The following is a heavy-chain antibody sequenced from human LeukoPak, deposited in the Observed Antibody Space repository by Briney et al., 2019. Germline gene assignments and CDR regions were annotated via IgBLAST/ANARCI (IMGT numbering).Heavy chain of an antibody. Sequence: ASVKVSCKASGYTFTTYYIHWVRQAPGQGLEWMGIINPSDGSTSYAQKFQGRVTMTRDMSTSTVYMELSSLRSEDTAVYYCAREYSGYAYFDYWGQGTLVTVSS. CDR2: INPSDGST. CDR1: GYTFTTYY. V-gene: IGHV1-46*01. J-gene: IGHJ4*02. D-gene: IGHD5-12*01. CDR3: AREYSGYAYFDY.